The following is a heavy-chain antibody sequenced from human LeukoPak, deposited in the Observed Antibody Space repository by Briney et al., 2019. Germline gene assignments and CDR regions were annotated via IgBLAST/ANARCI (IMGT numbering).Heavy chain of an antibody. CDR1: GGSFSGYY. D-gene: IGHD6-13*01. J-gene: IGHJ5*02. Sequence: SETLSLTCAVYGGSFSGYYWRWIRQPPGKGLEWIGEINHSGSTNYNPSLKSRVTISVDTSKNQFSLKLSSVTAADTAVYCCARGHSSSWYGNWFDPWGQGTLVTVSS. CDR3: ARGHSSSWYGNWFDP. CDR2: INHSGST. V-gene: IGHV4-34*01.